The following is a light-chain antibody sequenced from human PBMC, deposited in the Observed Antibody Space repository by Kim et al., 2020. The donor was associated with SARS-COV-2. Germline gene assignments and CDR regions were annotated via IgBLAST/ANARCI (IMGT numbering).Light chain of an antibody. CDR1: TANIGNNG. Sequence: RQRVTISCSGRTANIGNNGVNWYQHLPGKAPKLVIYYDDLVPSGVSDRFSGSKSGTSASLAISGLQSEDEADYYCAAWDDSISGVIFGGGTQLTVL. CDR3: AAWDDSISGVI. CDR2: YDD. V-gene: IGLV1-36*01. J-gene: IGLJ2*01.